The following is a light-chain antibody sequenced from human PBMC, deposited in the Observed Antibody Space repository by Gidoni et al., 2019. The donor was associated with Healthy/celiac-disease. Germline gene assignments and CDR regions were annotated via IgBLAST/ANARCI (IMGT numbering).Light chain of an antibody. CDR1: QSISSY. CDR2: AAA. Sequence: DIQMTQSPSSLAASVGDRVTITFRARQSISSYLNWYQQKPGKAPKLLIYAAASLQSGVPSRFSVSGSWTDFTLTISSLQPEDFATYYCQQSYSTPPLTFGGGTKVKIK. J-gene: IGKJ4*01. V-gene: IGKV1-39*01. CDR3: QQSYSTPPLT.